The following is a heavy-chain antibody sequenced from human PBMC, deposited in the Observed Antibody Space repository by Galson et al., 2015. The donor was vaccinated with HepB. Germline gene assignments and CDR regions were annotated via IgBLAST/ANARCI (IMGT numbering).Heavy chain of an antibody. D-gene: IGHD2-2*02. J-gene: IGHJ4*02. CDR1: GYTFTGYY. CDR3: AKPRLLHPFDY. CDR2: INPNSGGT. Sequence: SVKVACKASGYTFTGYYMHGVRQAPGQGLEWMGWINPNSGGTNYAQKFQGSVTMTRDTSINTAYMELSRLTSDDTAVYYCAKPRLLHPFDYWGQGTLVTVSS. V-gene: IGHV1-2*02.